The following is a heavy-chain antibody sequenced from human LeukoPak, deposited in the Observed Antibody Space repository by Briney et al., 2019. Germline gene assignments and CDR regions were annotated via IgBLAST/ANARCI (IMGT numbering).Heavy chain of an antibody. J-gene: IGHJ5*02. CDR3: ARVTARRGWLDP. CDR2: IYYSGTT. V-gene: IGHV4-59*01. Sequence: SETLSLTCSVSGGPISSYYWSWVRQPPGKGLEWIGYIYYSGTTNYNPALKSRVTISVDTSKNQFSLKLSSVTAADTAVYHCARVTARRGWLDPWGQGALVTVSS. CDR1: GGPISSYY.